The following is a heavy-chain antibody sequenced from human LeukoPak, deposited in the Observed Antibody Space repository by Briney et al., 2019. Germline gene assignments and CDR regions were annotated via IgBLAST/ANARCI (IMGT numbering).Heavy chain of an antibody. V-gene: IGHV1-46*01. CDR1: GYTFSIYS. CDR3: AREGATREYTGDTWRYFFDF. D-gene: IGHD4-17*01. CDR2: IGPHGGTT. J-gene: IGHJ4*02. Sequence: ASVKVSCKASGYTFSIYSVHWVRQAPGQGLEWVGTIGPHGGTTSFAQKFQGRVTLTRDMSTNTVSMELRSLRYEDTAVYFCAREGATREYTGDTWRYFFDFWGQGTLVTVSS.